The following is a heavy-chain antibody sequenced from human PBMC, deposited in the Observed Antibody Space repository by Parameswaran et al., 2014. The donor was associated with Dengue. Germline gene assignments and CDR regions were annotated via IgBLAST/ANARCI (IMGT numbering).Heavy chain of an antibody. V-gene: IGHV1-2*02. CDR2: INPNSGGT. Sequence: WVRQAPGQGLEWMGWINPNSGGTNYAQKFQGRVTMTRDTSISTAYMELSRLRSDDTAVYYCARGGEYSYGYYYYYGMDVWGQGTTVTVSS. D-gene: IGHD5-18*01. CDR3: ARGGEYSYGYYYYYGMDV. J-gene: IGHJ6*02.